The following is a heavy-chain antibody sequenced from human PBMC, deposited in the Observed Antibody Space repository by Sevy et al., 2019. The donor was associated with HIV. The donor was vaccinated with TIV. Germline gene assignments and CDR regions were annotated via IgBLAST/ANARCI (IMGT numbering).Heavy chain of an antibody. CDR1: GFIFSSYE. CDR3: ARDLPPSATTVAHFDY. CDR2: ISSRGSAI. V-gene: IGHV3-48*03. J-gene: IGHJ4*02. Sequence: GGSLRLSCAASGFIFSSYEMTWVRQAPGKGLEWISSISSRGSAIYYANSVRGRFTIFRDNAENCLYLQMNSLRVEDTAVYYCARDLPPSATTVAHFDYWGQGTLVTVSS. D-gene: IGHD4-17*01.